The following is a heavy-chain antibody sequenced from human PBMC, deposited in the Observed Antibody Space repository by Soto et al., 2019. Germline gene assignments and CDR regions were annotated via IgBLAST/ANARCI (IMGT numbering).Heavy chain of an antibody. Sequence: SWWSLNHRKMAVAWICQPPGKALEWLALISTNDDKRYSTSLKSRLTITKNTSKNQVVLTMTNMDPVDTATYHCLLRPSWG. CDR2: ISTNDDK. J-gene: IGHJ6*01. V-gene: IGHV2-5*01. CDR3: LLRPS. CDR1: WWSLNHRKMA.